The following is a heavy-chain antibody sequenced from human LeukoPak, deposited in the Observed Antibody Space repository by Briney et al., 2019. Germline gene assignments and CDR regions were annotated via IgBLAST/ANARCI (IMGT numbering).Heavy chain of an antibody. V-gene: IGHV4-38-2*02. J-gene: IGHJ4*02. CDR3: ARSPYSSSVYYFDN. CDR1: GGSISSYY. CDR2: IYHSGST. D-gene: IGHD6-13*01. Sequence: SETLSLTCTVSGGSISSYYWGWIRQPPGKGLEWIGSIYHSGSTYYNPSLKSRVSISVDTSKNQFSLKLSSVTAADTAVYYCARSPYSSSVYYFDNWGQGTLVTVSS.